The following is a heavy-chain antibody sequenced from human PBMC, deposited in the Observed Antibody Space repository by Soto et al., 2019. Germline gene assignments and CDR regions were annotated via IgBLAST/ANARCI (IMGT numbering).Heavy chain of an antibody. CDR3: AREVRDTAVADFDH. D-gene: IGHD5-18*01. V-gene: IGHV3-48*02. CDR2: ISSSISTM. CDR1: GFTFSSYS. Sequence: EVQLVESGGGLVQPGGSLRLSCAASGFTFSSYSMNWVRQAPGKGLEWLSYISSSISTMHYADSVKGRFTISRDNAKKSLYLQINSLRDEDTAVYYCAREVRDTAVADFDHWGQGTLVTVSS. J-gene: IGHJ4*02.